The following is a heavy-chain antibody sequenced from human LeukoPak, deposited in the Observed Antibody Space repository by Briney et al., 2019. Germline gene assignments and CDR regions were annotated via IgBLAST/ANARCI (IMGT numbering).Heavy chain of an antibody. CDR2: IIPMFHKT. Sequence: SVKVSCKASVGTFSGYLISWVRQAPGQGLEWMGRIIPMFHKTDYAQKFQGRVTIITDESTSTTYMELSSLRSEDTAVYYCARDVPGSSGYFNDAFDIWGQGTMVTVSS. D-gene: IGHD3-22*01. CDR1: VGTFSGYL. CDR3: ARDVPGSSGYFNDAFDI. V-gene: IGHV1-69*05. J-gene: IGHJ3*02.